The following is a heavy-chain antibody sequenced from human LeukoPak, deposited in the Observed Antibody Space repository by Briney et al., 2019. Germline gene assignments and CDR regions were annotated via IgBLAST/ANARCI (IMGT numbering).Heavy chain of an antibody. D-gene: IGHD6-19*01. V-gene: IGHV4-59*01. CDR2: IYYSGST. CDR3: ARGAKVAGTAFDI. Sequence: SETLSLTCTVSGGSISSYNWSCCRQPPREGRVWIGYIYYSGSTNYNPSLKSRVTISVDTSKNQFSLKLSSVTAADTAVYYCARGAKVAGTAFDIWGQGTMVTVSS. CDR1: GGSISSYN. J-gene: IGHJ3*02.